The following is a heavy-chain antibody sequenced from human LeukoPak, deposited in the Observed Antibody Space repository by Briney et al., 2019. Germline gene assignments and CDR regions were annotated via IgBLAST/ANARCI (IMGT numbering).Heavy chain of an antibody. Sequence: APLKVSCKTSVYTFAGHHIHWVRQAPGQGLERIGWINPSSGDTRYAQNFQDRVNMGRDTSISTVYMDLSRLSSDDTAIYYCARAGHDSSGYSFRLDYWGRGTLVTVSS. D-gene: IGHD3-22*01. CDR1: VYTFAGHH. V-gene: IGHV1-2*02. CDR3: ARAGHDSSGYSFRLDY. CDR2: INPSSGDT. J-gene: IGHJ4*02.